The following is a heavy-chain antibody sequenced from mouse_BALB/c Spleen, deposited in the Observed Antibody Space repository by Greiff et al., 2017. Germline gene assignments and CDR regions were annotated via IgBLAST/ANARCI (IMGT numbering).Heavy chain of an antibody. J-gene: IGHJ4*01. CDR1: GFSLTSYG. D-gene: IGHD1-1*01. Sequence: VQLVESGPGLVQPSQSLSITCTVSGFSLTSYGVHWVRQSPGKGLEWLGVIWSGGSTDYYAAFISRLSISKDNSKSQVFFKMNSLQANDTAIYYCARTYSYYGSSYSVMDYWGQGTSVTVSA. CDR2: IWSGGST. CDR3: ARTYSYYGSSYSVMDY. V-gene: IGHV2-2*02.